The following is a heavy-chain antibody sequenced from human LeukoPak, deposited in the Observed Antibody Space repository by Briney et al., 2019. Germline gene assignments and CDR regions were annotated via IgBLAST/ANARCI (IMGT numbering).Heavy chain of an antibody. CDR3: ARQVPDSRGYYLYYFDY. J-gene: IGHJ4*02. CDR2: IYYSGST. Sequence: SETLSLTCTVSGGSVSSSSYYWGWIRQPPGKGLEWIGSIYYSGSTYYNPSLKSRVTISVDTSKNQFSLKLSSVTAADTAVYYCARQVPDSRGYYLYYFDYWGQGTLVPVSS. D-gene: IGHD3-22*01. V-gene: IGHV4-39*01. CDR1: GGSVSSSSYY.